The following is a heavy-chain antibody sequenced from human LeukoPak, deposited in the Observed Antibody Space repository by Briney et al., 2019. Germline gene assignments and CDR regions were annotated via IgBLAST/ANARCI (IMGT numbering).Heavy chain of an antibody. V-gene: IGHV3-74*01. CDR1: GFTFNSYW. CDR3: ASASSHRIAAGGDY. CDR2: INGDGSGR. D-gene: IGHD6-13*01. Sequence: GGSLRLSCATSGFTFNSYWTHWVRQAPGKGLVWVSRINGDGSGRNYADSVKGRFTISRDNAKNTLYLQMNSLRAEDTAVYYCASASSHRIAAGGDYWGQGTLVTVSS. J-gene: IGHJ4*02.